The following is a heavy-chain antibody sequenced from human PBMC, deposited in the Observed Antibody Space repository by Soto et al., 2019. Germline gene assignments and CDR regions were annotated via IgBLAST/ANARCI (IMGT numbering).Heavy chain of an antibody. J-gene: IGHJ4*02. Sequence: GGSLRLSCAASGFTFSGSAMHWVRQASGKGPEWVGRIRSKTNNYATAYAASVRGRFTISRDDSKNTAYLQMNSLKTEDTAVYYCARPNYYDTSGYYLPLGYWGQGTLVTVSS. CDR3: ARPNYYDTSGYYLPLGY. V-gene: IGHV3-73*01. D-gene: IGHD3-22*01. CDR2: IRSKTNNYAT. CDR1: GFTFSGSA.